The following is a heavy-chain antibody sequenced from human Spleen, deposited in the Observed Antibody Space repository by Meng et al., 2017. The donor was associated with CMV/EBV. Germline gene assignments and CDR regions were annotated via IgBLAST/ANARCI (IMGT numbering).Heavy chain of an antibody. CDR3: AKVPHVRIAADNWFDP. D-gene: IGHD6-13*01. Sequence: GGSLRLSCAASGFTFSTYAMSWVRQAPGKGLEWVSGISGSGGSTYYADSVKGRFTISRDNSKNTLYLQMNSLRAEDTAVYYCAKVPHVRIAADNWFDPWGQGTLVTVSS. J-gene: IGHJ5*02. CDR2: ISGSGGST. V-gene: IGHV3-23*01. CDR1: GFTFSTYA.